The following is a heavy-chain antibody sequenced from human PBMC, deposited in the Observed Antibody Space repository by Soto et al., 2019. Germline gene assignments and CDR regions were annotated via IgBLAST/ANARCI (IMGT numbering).Heavy chain of an antibody. V-gene: IGHV4-39*07. D-gene: IGHD3-16*01. CDR2: IDNVGNT. CDR3: VKRSILGART. CDR1: CVSFSTTADS. Sequence: SETRSLTCTVYCVSFSTTADSWIRPWIRQRPGKGLDWIGSIDNVGNTHYNAHLKSRLIKSADKAKNQFSLSLNSSTAAHTAGKYCVKRSILGARTWAQGTPVTVSS. J-gene: IGHJ5*02.